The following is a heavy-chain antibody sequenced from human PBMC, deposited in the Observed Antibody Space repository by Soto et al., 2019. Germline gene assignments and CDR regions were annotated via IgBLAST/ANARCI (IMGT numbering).Heavy chain of an antibody. Sequence: SETLSLTCAVYGRSFSGYYWSWIRQPPGKGLEWIGEINHSGSTNYNPSLKSRVTISVDTSKNQFSLKLSSVTAADTAVYYCARISYYYGSGKAVYWGQGTLVTVSS. CDR2: INHSGST. V-gene: IGHV4-34*01. J-gene: IGHJ4*02. CDR1: GRSFSGYY. D-gene: IGHD3-10*01. CDR3: ARISYYYGSGKAVY.